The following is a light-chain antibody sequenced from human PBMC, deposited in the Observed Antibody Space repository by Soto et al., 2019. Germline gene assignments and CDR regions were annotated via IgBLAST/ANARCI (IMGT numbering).Light chain of an antibody. V-gene: IGKV3-11*01. Sequence: EIVLTQSPATLSLSPGERATLSCSASQSVSSYLAWYQQKPGQAPRLLIYDASNRATGIPARFSGSGSGTDFTLTISRLEPEDFAVYYGQQRSNWPPITVGQGTRLEIK. CDR1: QSVSSY. J-gene: IGKJ5*01. CDR2: DAS. CDR3: QQRSNWPPIT.